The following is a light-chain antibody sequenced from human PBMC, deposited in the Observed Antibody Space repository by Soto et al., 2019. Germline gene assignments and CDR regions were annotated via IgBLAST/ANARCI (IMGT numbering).Light chain of an antibody. CDR3: RSYTTSSTYV. CDR2: DVS. V-gene: IGLV2-14*01. Sequence: QSALTQPASVSGSPRQSITISCTGTSSDVGGYNYVSWYQQHPGKAPKLIIYDVSNRPSGVSNRFSGSKSGNTASLTISGLLAEDEADYYCRSYTTSSTYVFGTGTKVTVL. J-gene: IGLJ1*01. CDR1: SSDVGGYNY.